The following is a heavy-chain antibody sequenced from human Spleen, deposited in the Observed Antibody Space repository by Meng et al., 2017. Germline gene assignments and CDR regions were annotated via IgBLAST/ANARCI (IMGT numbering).Heavy chain of an antibody. CDR2: IIPIFGTA. CDR1: GGTFSGYA. V-gene: IGHV1-69*05. J-gene: IGHJ6*02. Sequence: SVKVSCKASGGTFSGYAISWVRQAPGQGLEWMGGIIPIFGTANYAQKFQGRVTMTRDTSTSTVYMELSSLRSEDTAVYYCARDYDILTGYGMDVWGQGTTVTVSS. D-gene: IGHD3-9*01. CDR3: ARDYDILTGYGMDV.